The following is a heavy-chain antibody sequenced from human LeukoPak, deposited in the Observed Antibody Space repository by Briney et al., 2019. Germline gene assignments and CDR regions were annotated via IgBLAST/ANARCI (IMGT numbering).Heavy chain of an antibody. D-gene: IGHD3-9*01. CDR1: GFTFSSYG. CDR3: ARGDWSFDY. V-gene: IGHV3-33*01. CDR2: IWYDGSNK. J-gene: IGHJ4*02. Sequence: GGSLRLPCAASGFTFSSYGMHWVRQAPGKGLEWVAVIWYDGSNKYYADSVKGRFTISRDDSKNTLYLQMNSLRAEDTAVYYCARGDWSFDYWGQGTLVTVSS.